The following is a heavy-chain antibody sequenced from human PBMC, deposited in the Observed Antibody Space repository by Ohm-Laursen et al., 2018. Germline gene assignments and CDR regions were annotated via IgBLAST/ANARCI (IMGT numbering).Heavy chain of an antibody. CDR3: ARRGSGGRSFDY. J-gene: IGHJ4*02. CDR1: GDSINSSY. V-gene: IGHV4-59*08. D-gene: IGHD2-15*01. Sequence: PGTLSLTCTVSGDSINSSYWSWIRQPPGKGLEWIGFISNSGNTNYNPSLKSRVTISVDTSKSQISLKLDSVTVADTAVFYCARRGSGGRSFDYWGQGSLVTVSS. CDR2: ISNSGNT.